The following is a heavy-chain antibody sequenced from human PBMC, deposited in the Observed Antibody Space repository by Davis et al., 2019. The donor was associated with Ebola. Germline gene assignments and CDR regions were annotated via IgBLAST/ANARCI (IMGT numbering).Heavy chain of an antibody. CDR1: GFTFSSSV. J-gene: IGHJ1*01. V-gene: IGHV3-23*01. Sequence: PGGSLRLSCAASGFTFSSSVMSWVRQAPGKGPEWVSGILDNSGSTYYADSVNGRFTISRDNSKNSLYLQMNSLSAEDTAVYFCAKDLYQALYGEYSHHWGQGTLVTVSS. CDR3: AKDLYQALYGEYSHH. CDR2: ILDNSGST. D-gene: IGHD2-15*01.